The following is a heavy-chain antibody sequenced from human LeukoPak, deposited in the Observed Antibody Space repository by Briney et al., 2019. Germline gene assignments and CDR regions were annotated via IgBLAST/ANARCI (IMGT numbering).Heavy chain of an antibody. D-gene: IGHD3-3*01. CDR1: GYTFTSYG. J-gene: IGHJ6*03. CDR2: SSPYNGNT. V-gene: IGHV1-18*01. CDR3: ARDVSDFWSFSKYYYMDV. Sequence: GASVKVSCKASGYTFTSYGITWVRQAPGQGLEWMGWSSPYNGNTNYAQKLQGRVTMTTDTSTSTAYMELRSLRFDDTAVYYCARDVSDFWSFSKYYYMDVWGKGTTVTVSS.